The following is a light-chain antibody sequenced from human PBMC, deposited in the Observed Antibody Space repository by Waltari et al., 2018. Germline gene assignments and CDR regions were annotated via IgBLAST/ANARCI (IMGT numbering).Light chain of an antibody. CDR3: SSYAGSNTVV. J-gene: IGLJ2*01. CDR1: SSDVGGYNY. Sequence: QSALTQPPSASGSPGQSVTISCTGTSSDVGGYNYVSWYQQHPGKAPKLMIYEVSKRPSGVPERFSGSKSGNTASLTVSGLQAEDEADCYCSSYAGSNTVVFGGGTKLTVL. V-gene: IGLV2-8*01. CDR2: EVS.